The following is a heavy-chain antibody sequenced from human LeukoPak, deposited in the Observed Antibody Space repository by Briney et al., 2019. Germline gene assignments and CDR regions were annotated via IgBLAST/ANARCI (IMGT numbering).Heavy chain of an antibody. Sequence: GASVKVSCKASGGTFSSYAISWVRQAPGQGHEWMGGIIPIFGTANYAKKFQGRVTITTHESTTTAYIDLSSLRSEDTAVYYCARVIDYGDYYYYYMDVWGKGTTVTVSS. J-gene: IGHJ6*03. CDR1: GGTFSSYA. CDR2: IIPIFGTA. V-gene: IGHV1-69*05. CDR3: ARVIDYGDYYYYYMDV. D-gene: IGHD4/OR15-4a*01.